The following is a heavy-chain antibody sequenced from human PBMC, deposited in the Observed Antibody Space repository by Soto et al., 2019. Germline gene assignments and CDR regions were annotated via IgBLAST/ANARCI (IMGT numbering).Heavy chain of an antibody. J-gene: IGHJ6*02. CDR1: GGSISSYY. CDR2: IYYSGST. CDR3: ARDGSSWYEDYYYGMDV. V-gene: IGHV4-59*01. D-gene: IGHD6-13*01. Sequence: LALTCTVSGGSISSYYWSWIRQPPGKGLEWIGYIYYSGSTNYNPSLKSRVTISVDTSKNQFSLKLSSVTAADTAVYYCARDGSSWYEDYYYGMDVWGQGTTVTVSS.